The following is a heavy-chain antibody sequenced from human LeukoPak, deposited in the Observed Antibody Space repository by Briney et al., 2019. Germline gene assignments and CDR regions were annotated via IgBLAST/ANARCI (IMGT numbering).Heavy chain of an antibody. Sequence: GGSLRLSCVASGFTFSNAWMSWVRQAPGKGLEWVDRIKSKTDGGTTDYAAPVKGRFTISRGDSKNTLYLQMNSLKTEDTAVYYCTTRRGCSSTSCYVFDYWGQGTLVTVSS. D-gene: IGHD2-2*01. CDR3: TTRRGCSSTSCYVFDY. CDR2: IKSKTDGGTT. CDR1: GFTFSNAW. J-gene: IGHJ4*02. V-gene: IGHV3-15*01.